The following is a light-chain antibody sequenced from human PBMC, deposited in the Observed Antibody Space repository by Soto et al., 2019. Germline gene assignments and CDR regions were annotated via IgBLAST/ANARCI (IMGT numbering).Light chain of an antibody. V-gene: IGKV1-5*01. Sequence: IKMTQSPSTLSASVGDRVTITCRASQSISSWLAWYQQKPGKAPKLLIYDASALPRGVPSRFSGSGSGTKFTLTIASLQPDDFATYYCQQYETFSGTFGPGTKVDIK. CDR1: QSISSW. CDR2: DAS. CDR3: QQYETFSGT. J-gene: IGKJ1*01.